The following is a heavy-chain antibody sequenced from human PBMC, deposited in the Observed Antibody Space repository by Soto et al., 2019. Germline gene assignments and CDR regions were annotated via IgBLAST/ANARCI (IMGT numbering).Heavy chain of an antibody. CDR2: ISVSDAFI. CDR1: GFNVGAFA. J-gene: IGHJ5*02. CDR3: ARNYPLWGSLAWFDP. V-gene: IGHV3-48*02. Sequence: HPGGSLRLSCAASGFNVGAFAVNWVRQAPGKGLEWVSGISVSDAFIYYADSVKGRFTISRDNAKNSLYLQMNSLRDEDTAVYYCARNYPLWGSLAWFDPWGQGTLVTVSS. D-gene: IGHD7-27*01.